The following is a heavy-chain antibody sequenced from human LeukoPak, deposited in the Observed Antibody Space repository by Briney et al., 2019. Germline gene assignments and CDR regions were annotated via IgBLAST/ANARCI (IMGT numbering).Heavy chain of an antibody. D-gene: IGHD6-13*01. CDR1: GFTFSSYG. Sequence: GRSLRLSCAASGFTFSSYGMHWVRQAPGKGLEWVVVIWYDGSNKYYADSVKGRFTISRDNSKNTLYLQMNSLRAEDTAVYYCARGQQQLVNWGQGTLVTVSS. CDR3: ARGQQQLVN. V-gene: IGHV3-33*01. J-gene: IGHJ4*02. CDR2: IWYDGSNK.